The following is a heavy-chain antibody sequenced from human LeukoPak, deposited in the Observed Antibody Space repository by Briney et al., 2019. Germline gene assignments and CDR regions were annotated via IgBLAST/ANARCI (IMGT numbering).Heavy chain of an antibody. Sequence: GESLKISCKASGYTFNSHWIGWVRQMPGKGLEWMGVIYPDDSYTTYNPSFQGQVSISADKSTGTAYLQWSSLKASDSAMYYCVRPRGGDCTTDGCYYFDYWGQGTLVTVSS. V-gene: IGHV5-51*01. J-gene: IGHJ4*02. CDR2: IYPDDSYT. CDR1: GYTFNSHW. D-gene: IGHD2-8*02. CDR3: VRPRGGDCTTDGCYYFDY.